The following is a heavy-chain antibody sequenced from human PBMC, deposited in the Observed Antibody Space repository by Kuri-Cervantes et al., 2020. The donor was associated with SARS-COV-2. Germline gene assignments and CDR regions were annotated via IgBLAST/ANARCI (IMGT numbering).Heavy chain of an antibody. V-gene: IGHV3-23*01. CDR3: ARDLPESGYSYTGNWFDP. J-gene: IGHJ5*02. CDR2: ISGSGGST. D-gene: IGHD5-18*01. Sequence: GESLKISCAASGFTFSSYAMSWVRQAPGKGLEWVSAISGSGGSTYYADSVKGRFTISRDNSKNTLYLQMNSLRAEDTAVYYCARDLPESGYSYTGNWFDPWGQGTLVTVSS. CDR1: GFTFSSYA.